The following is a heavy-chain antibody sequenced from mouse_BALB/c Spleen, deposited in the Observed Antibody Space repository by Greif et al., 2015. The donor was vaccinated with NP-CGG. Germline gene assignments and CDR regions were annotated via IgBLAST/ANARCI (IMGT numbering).Heavy chain of an antibody. J-gene: IGHJ4*01. CDR2: IYPGDGDT. D-gene: IGHD2-4*01. CDR1: GYAFSSYW. Sequence: QQSGAELVRPGSSVKISCKASGYAFSSYWMNWVKQRPGQGLEWIGQIYPGDGDTNYNGKFKGKATLTADKSSSTAYMQLSSLTSEDSAVYFCARSGDYGDAMDYWGQGTSVTVSS. CDR3: ARSGDYGDAMDY. V-gene: IGHV1-80*01.